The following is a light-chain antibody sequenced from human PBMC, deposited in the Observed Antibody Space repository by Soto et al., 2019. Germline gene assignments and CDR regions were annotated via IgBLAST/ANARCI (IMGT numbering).Light chain of an antibody. Sequence: QSVLTQPPSASVSPGQSVTISCTGTSSDVGGYNYVSWYQQHPGKAPKLMVYGVSKRPSGVPDRFSGSKSGTSATLGITGLQTGDEADYYCGTWDSSLSGGVFGTGTKVTVL. CDR3: GTWDSSLSGGV. V-gene: IGLV2-8*01. J-gene: IGLJ1*01. CDR2: GVS. CDR1: SSDVGGYNY.